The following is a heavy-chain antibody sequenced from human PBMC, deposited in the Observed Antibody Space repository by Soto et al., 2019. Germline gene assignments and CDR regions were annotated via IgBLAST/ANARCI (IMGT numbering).Heavy chain of an antibody. Sequence: QVQLQESGPGLVKPSQTLSLTCTVSGGSISSGGYYWSWIRQHPGKGLEWIGYIYYSGSTYYNPSLQSRVTISVDTSKNQFSLKLSSVTAADTAVYYCASILVSGSYYAWVDYWGQGTLVTVSS. CDR2: IYYSGST. V-gene: IGHV4-31*03. CDR1: GGSISSGGYY. CDR3: ASILVSGSYYAWVDY. J-gene: IGHJ4*02. D-gene: IGHD1-26*01.